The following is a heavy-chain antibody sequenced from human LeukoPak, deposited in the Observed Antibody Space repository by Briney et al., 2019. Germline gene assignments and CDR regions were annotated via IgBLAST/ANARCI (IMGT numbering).Heavy chain of an antibody. V-gene: IGHV3-21*01. CDR3: ARDYYDSSGYYPRRVNWFDP. D-gene: IGHD3-22*01. J-gene: IGHJ5*02. Sequence: GGSLRLSCAASGFTFSSYRMNWVRQAPGKGLEWVSSISSSSSYIYYADSVKGRFTISRDNAKNSLYLQMNSLRAEDTAVYYCARDYYDSSGYYPRRVNWFDPWGQGTLVTVSS. CDR1: GFTFSSYR. CDR2: ISSSSSYI.